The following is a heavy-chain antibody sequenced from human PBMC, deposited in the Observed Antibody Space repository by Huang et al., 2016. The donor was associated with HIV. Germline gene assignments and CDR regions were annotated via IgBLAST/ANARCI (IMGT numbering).Heavy chain of an antibody. V-gene: IGHV1-2*02. CDR2: INPNSGNT. J-gene: IGHJ4*02. D-gene: IGHD1-26*01. Sequence: QLQLVQSGAEVKKPGASVKVSCKASGYTFTTYYMHWVRQAPGQGLEWMGWINPNSGNTNYAQKFQGRVTMTRDKSINTVYMELTSLKSDDTAVYYCARVTWTYSYFDYWGQGALVTVSS. CDR1: GYTFTTYY. CDR3: ARVTWTYSYFDY.